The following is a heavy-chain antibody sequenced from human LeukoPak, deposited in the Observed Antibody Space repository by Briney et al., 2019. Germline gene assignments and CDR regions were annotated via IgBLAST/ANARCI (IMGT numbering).Heavy chain of an antibody. D-gene: IGHD6-13*01. J-gene: IGHJ4*02. CDR3: ARGAAAGKTVDY. CDR1: GFTFSDFW. Sequence: GGSLRLSWAGSGFTFSDFWMSWVRQAPGKGLEWVSVIYSGGSTYYADSVKGRFTISRDNSKNTLYLQMNSLRAEDTAVYYCARGAAAGKTVDYWGQGTLVTVSS. V-gene: IGHV3-53*01. CDR2: IYSGGST.